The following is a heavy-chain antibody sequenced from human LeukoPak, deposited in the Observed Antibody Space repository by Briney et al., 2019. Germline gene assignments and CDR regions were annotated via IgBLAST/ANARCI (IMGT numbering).Heavy chain of an antibody. D-gene: IGHD5-12*01. J-gene: IGHJ4*02. CDR3: ERVSGYSGYDTLDY. V-gene: IGHV3-66*01. Sequence: GGSLRLSCAASGFTISSNYMNWVRQAPGKGLEWVSVISTGGTTYYANSVQGRFTISRDYSKNTLYLEMNNLRAEDTAVYYCERVSGYSGYDTLDYWGQGTLVTVS. CDR1: GFTISSNY. CDR2: ISTGGTT.